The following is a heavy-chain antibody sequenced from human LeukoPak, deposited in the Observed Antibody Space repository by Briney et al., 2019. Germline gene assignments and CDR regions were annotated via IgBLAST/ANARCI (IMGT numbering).Heavy chain of an antibody. CDR1: GFTFSQYW. V-gene: IGHV3-23*01. CDR2: ISDRGGSA. CDR3: AKRGVVIRVILVGFHKEAYYFES. D-gene: IGHD3/OR15-3a*01. Sequence: GGSLRLSCAASGFTFSQYWMSWVRQAPGKGLEWVAGISDRGGSAKYADSVKGRFTISRDNPKNTLYLQMNSLRDEDTAVYFCAKRGVVIRVILVGFHKEAYYFESWGQGALVTVSS. J-gene: IGHJ4*02.